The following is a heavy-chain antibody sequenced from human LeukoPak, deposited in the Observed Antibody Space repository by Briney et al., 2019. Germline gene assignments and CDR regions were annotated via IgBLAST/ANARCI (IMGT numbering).Heavy chain of an antibody. CDR1: GGPFSGYY. V-gene: IGHV4-34*01. CDR3: ARGGTTIFGVVIRNWFDT. CDR2: INHSGST. Sequence: SETLSLTCAVYGGPFSGYYWSWIRQPPGKGLEWIGEINHSGSTNYNPSLKSRVTISVDTCKNQFSLKLSSVTAADTAVYYCARGGTTIFGVVIRNWFDTWGQGTLVTVS. D-gene: IGHD3-3*01. J-gene: IGHJ5*02.